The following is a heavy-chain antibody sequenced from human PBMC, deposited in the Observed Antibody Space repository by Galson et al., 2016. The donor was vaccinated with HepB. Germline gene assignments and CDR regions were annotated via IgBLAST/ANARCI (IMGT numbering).Heavy chain of an antibody. J-gene: IGHJ4*02. CDR3: AKGGAYDS. Sequence: SLRLSCAASGFTFSSSSMSWVRQAPEKGLEWVSAISGDDDRTYYGDSVQGRFTISKDNSKNTQYSQMNNLRAEDAAIYYCAKGGAYDSWGQGTLVTVSS. CDR2: ISGDDDRT. V-gene: IGHV3-23*01. CDR1: GFTFSSSS.